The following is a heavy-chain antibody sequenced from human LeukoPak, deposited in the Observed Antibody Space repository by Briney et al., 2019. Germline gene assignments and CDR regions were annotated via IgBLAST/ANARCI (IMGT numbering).Heavy chain of an antibody. CDR1: GYSFTSYW. D-gene: IGHD3-22*01. CDR2: IYPGDSDT. V-gene: IGHV5-51*01. J-gene: IGHJ4*02. CDR3: ARLPISYYYDSSGYYDKKKPMYYFDY. Sequence: GESLKISCKGSGYSFTSYWIGWVRQMPGKGLEWMGIIYPGDSDTRYSPSFQGQVTISADKSISTAYLQWSSLKASDTAMYYCARLPISYYYDSSGYYDKKKPMYYFDYWGQGTLVTVSS.